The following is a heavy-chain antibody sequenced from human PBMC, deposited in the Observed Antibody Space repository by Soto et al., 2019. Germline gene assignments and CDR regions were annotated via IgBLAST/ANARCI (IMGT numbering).Heavy chain of an antibody. Sequence: SETLSLTCAVYVESFTGFYWTWIRQSPDKGLEWIGHIYNGGTTYNNPSLTSRVTISVDTSNNQFSLKLSSVSAADTAVYYCARGPSGDKVDYWGQGTRVTVSS. CDR3: ARGPSGDKVDY. D-gene: IGHD7-27*01. J-gene: IGHJ4*02. CDR1: VESFTGFY. CDR2: IYNGGTT. V-gene: IGHV4-34*01.